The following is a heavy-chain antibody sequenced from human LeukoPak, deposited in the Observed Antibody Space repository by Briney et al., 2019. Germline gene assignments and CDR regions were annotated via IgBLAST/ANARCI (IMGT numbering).Heavy chain of an antibody. J-gene: IGHJ4*02. CDR1: GYTFTGYY. D-gene: IGHD4-23*01. CDR2: INSNSSVT. CDR3: ARERGGNSPFDS. V-gene: IGHV1-2*02. Sequence: ASVKVSCKTSGYTFTGYYMHWVRQAPGQGLECMGWINSNSSVTNYAQRFQGRVTMTRDTSISAAYMELRWLTSDDTAVYYCARERGGNSPFDSWGQGTLVT.